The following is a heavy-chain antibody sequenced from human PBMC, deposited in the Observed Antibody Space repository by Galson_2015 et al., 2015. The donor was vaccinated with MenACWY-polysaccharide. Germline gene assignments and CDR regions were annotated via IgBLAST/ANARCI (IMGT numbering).Heavy chain of an antibody. Sequence: SVKVSCKASGYTFTTYDINWVRQATGQGLEWMGWMNPNSGNAGYAQKFQGRLTMTRDTSPSTAYMELTSLRYEDTAVYYCARVVRRKYSYSDYGGQGTLVTVSS. CDR3: ARVVRRKYSYSDY. J-gene: IGHJ4*02. CDR2: MNPNSGNA. CDR1: GYTFTTYD. D-gene: IGHD5-18*01. V-gene: IGHV1-8*01.